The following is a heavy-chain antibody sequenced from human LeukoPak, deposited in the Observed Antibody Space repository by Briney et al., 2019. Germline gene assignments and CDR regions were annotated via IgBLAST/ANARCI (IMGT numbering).Heavy chain of an antibody. V-gene: IGHV1-2*02. J-gene: IGHJ4*02. CDR1: GYTFTGYY. CDR3: GRAPYYFDY. CDR2: INPNSGGT. Sequence: GASVKVSCKASGYTFTGYYMHWVRQAPGQGLEWMGWINPNSGGTNYAQKFQGRVTMTRDTSISTAYMELSRLRYDDTAVYYCGRAPYYFDYWGQGTLVTVSS.